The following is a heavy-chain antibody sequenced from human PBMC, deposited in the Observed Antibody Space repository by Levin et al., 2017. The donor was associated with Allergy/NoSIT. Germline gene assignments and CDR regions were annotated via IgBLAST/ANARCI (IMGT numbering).Heavy chain of an antibody. CDR1: GFTIDDYA. V-gene: IGHV3-9*01. Sequence: GGSLRLSCAASGFTIDDYAMHWVRQAPGKGLEWVSGIGWKSGVIGYADSVKGRFTISRDNAKNSLYLQMNSLRPEDTALYYCAKDKGLATTYYFDYWGQGTLVTVSS. J-gene: IGHJ4*02. CDR2: IGWKSGVI. CDR3: AKDKGLATTYYFDY. D-gene: IGHD5-12*01.